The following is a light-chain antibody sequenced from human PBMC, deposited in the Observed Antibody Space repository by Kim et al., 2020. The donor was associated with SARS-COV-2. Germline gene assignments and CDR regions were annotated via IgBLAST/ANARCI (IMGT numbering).Light chain of an antibody. J-gene: IGKJ5*01. Sequence: DIQMTQSPSSLSASVGDRVTITCQASQDISNYLNWYQQKPGKAPKLLIYDASNLETGVPSRFSGSGSGTDFTFTISSLQPEDIATYYCQQYDNLLTFGQGTRLGIK. V-gene: IGKV1-33*01. CDR2: DAS. CDR3: QQYDNLLT. CDR1: QDISNY.